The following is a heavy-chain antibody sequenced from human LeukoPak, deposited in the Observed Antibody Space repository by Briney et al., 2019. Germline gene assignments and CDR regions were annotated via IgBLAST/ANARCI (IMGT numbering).Heavy chain of an antibody. V-gene: IGHV3-21*01. J-gene: IGHJ4*01. CDR1: GFTFSDYS. Sequence: GGSLRLSCAASGFTFSDYSFNWVRQAPGKGLEWVSSISSSSSYTYYADSLKGRFTIPRDNPKNSPCLQVNSQRTAHTAVYYCARINDIDNSYHLDFWGHGTLVTVSS. D-gene: IGHD2-15*01. CDR2: ISSSSSYT. CDR3: ARINDIDNSYHLDF.